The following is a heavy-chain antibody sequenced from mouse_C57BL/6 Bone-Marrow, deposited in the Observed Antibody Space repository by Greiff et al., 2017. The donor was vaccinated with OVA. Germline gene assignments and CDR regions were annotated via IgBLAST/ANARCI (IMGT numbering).Heavy chain of an antibody. CDR3: ARGGWFDY. Sequence: HLHQSGAELVRPGTSVKMSCKASGYTFTNYWIGWAKQRPGHGLEWIGDIYPGGGYTNYNEKFKGKATLTADKSSSTAYMQFSSLTSEDSAIYYCARGGWFDYWGQGTTLTVSS. V-gene: IGHV1-63*01. J-gene: IGHJ2*01. CDR2: IYPGGGYT. CDR1: GYTFTNYW. D-gene: IGHD2-3*01.